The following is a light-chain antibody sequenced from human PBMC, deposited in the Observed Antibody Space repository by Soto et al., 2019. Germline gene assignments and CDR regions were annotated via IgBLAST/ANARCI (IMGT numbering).Light chain of an antibody. J-gene: IGKJ2*01. CDR2: KAS. V-gene: IGKV1-5*03. CDR1: QSISTW. CDR3: QQYYSYPYT. Sequence: EIQMTQSPSTLAASVGDRVTITCRASQSISTWLAWYQQKPGKAPKVLIYKASSLESGVPPRFSGGGSGTEFTLTISSLQPGDFATYYCQQYYSYPYTFGQGTKLEIK.